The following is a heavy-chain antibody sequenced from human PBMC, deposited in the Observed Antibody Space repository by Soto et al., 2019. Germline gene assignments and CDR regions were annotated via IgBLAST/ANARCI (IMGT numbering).Heavy chain of an antibody. CDR1: GFTFSNAW. J-gene: IGHJ4*02. V-gene: IGHV3-15*07. CDR2: IKSKTDGGTT. D-gene: IGHD3-3*01. Sequence: GGSLRLSCAASGFTFSNAWMNWVRQAPGKGLEWVGRIKSKTDGGTTDYAAPVKGRFTISRDDSKNTLYLQMNSLKTEDTAVYYCTTGLFPLRFLEWLSRPDTYYFDYWGQGTLVTVSS. CDR3: TTGLFPLRFLEWLSRPDTYYFDY.